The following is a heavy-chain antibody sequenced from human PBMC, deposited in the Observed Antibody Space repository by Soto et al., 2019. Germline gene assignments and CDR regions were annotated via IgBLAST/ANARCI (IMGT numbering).Heavy chain of an antibody. Sequence: ASVKVSCKASGFTFTSSAVQWVRQARGQRLEWIGWIVVGSGNTNYAQKFQERVTITRDMSTSTAYMELSSLRSEDTAVYYCAAGYYDICGFSSQAHDVFDICGQGSMVTVSS. CDR3: AAGYYDICGFSSQAHDVFDI. CDR1: GFTFTSSA. D-gene: IGHD3-22*01. V-gene: IGHV1-58*01. CDR2: IVVGSGNT. J-gene: IGHJ3*02.